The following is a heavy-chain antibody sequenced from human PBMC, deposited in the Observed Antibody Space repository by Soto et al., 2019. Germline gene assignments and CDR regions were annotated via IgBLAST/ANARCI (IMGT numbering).Heavy chain of an antibody. J-gene: IGHJ4*02. V-gene: IGHV1-46*03. CDR1: GYTFTSYY. CDR3: ARSPVAVAERDY. CDR2: INPSGGST. D-gene: IGHD6-19*01. Sequence: ASVNVSCKASGYTFTSYYMHWVRQAPGQGLEWMGIINPSGGSTSYAQKFQGRVTMTSDTSTSTVYMELSSLRSEDTAVYYCARSPVAVAERDYWGQGTLVTVSS.